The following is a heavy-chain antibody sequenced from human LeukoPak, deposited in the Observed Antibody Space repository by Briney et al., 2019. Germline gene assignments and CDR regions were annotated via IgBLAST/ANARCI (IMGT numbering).Heavy chain of an antibody. J-gene: IGHJ5*02. V-gene: IGHV4-39*01. CDR1: GGSISSRTYY. D-gene: IGHD3-9*01. CDR2: AYYSGSP. Sequence: SETLSLTCTVSGGSISSRTYYWGWIRQSPGKGLEWIGSAYYSGSPYYDPSLKSRVTISVDTSKNQFSLKLSSVTAADTAVYYCASRSAEYDILTGYHSYNSFDPWGQGILVTVSS. CDR3: ASRSAEYDILTGYHSYNSFDP.